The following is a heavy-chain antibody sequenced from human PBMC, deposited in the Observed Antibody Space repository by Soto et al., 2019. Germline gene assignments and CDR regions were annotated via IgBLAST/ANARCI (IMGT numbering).Heavy chain of an antibody. V-gene: IGHV2-5*02. CDR1: GFSLSTSGVG. D-gene: IGHD3-16*01. CDR3: ALAYGYVKSDALDI. Sequence: QITLKESGPTLVKPTQTLTLTCTFSGFSLSTSGVGVGWIRQTPGKALEWLALIYWDDDKRYSPSLKSRLTITKDTSKNQVVLTMTNMDPVDTATYYCALAYGYVKSDALDIWGQGTMVTVSS. CDR2: IYWDDDK. J-gene: IGHJ3*02.